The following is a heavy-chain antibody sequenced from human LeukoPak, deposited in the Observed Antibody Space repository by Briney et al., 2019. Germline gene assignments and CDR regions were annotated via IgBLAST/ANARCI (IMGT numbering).Heavy chain of an antibody. Sequence: SQTLSLTCVLSGYSLPSDSGAWNWLRQSPSRGLEWLGRTYYRSKWYNDYAESERSLITLNRATTKHQFSLQLKSLAAEDTAVYCCARDMDYYVLGNYNKSRWFDPWGQGTPVTVSS. CDR1: GYSLPSDSGA. D-gene: IGHD3-10*01. J-gene: IGHJ5*02. CDR3: ARDMDYYVLGNYNKSRWFDP. V-gene: IGHV6-1*01. CDR2: TYYRSKWYN.